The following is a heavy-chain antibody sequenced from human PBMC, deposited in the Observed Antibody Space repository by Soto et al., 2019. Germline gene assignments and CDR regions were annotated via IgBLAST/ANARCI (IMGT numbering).Heavy chain of an antibody. CDR3: ARDLQLYCSGGSCYRDHGGGFDY. Sequence: QVQLVESGGGVVQPGRSLRLSCAASGFTFSSYAMHWVRQAPGKGLEWVAVISYDGSNKYYADSVKGRFTISRDNSKNTLYLQMNSLRAEDTAVYYCARDLQLYCSGGSCYRDHGGGFDYWGQGTLVTVSS. CDR2: ISYDGSNK. CDR1: GFTFSSYA. D-gene: IGHD2-15*01. J-gene: IGHJ4*02. V-gene: IGHV3-30-3*01.